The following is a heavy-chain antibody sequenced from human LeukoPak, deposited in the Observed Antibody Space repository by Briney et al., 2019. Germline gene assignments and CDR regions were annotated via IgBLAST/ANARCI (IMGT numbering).Heavy chain of an antibody. J-gene: IGHJ6*03. D-gene: IGHD6-19*01. Sequence: SETLSLTCTVSGDSFGSYYWTWIRQPAGKGLEWIGRISASGSTKYNPSLKTRVTMSVDTSKEQFSLRLSSLTAADTAVYYCARAPTSGWNYFFYYMDVWGKGTTVTVSS. V-gene: IGHV4-4*07. CDR1: GDSFGSYY. CDR3: ARAPTSGWNYFFYYMDV. CDR2: ISASGST.